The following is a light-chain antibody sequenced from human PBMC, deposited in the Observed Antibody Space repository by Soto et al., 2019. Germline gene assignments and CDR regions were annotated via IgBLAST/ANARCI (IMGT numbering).Light chain of an antibody. J-gene: IGLJ2*01. CDR1: SSDVGSYNL. Sequence: QSALTQPASVSGSPGQSLTISCTGTSSDVGSYNLVSWYQLHPGKAPKFIIYDGTKRPSGVSNRFSGSKSGNTASLTISGLQAEDEGDYYCCSYAGSRSYVVFGGGTQLTVL. V-gene: IGLV2-23*01. CDR2: DGT. CDR3: CSYAGSRSYVV.